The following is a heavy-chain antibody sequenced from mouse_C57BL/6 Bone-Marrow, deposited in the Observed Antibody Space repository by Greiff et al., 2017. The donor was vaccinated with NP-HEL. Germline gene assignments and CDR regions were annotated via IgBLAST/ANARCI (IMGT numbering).Heavy chain of an antibody. Sequence: QVQLQQSGAELARPGASVKMSCKASGYTFNSYTMHWVKQRPGQGLEWIGYINPSSGYTKYNQKFKDKATLTADKSSSTAYMQLSSLTSEDTAVYYCATTMVTSDWFAYWGQGSLVTVSA. CDR2: INPSSGYT. D-gene: IGHD2-2*01. V-gene: IGHV1-4*01. J-gene: IGHJ3*01. CDR1: GYTFNSYT. CDR3: ATTMVTSDWFAY.